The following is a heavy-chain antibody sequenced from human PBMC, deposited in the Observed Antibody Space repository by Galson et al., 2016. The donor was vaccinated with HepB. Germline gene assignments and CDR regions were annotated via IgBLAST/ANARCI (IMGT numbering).Heavy chain of an antibody. J-gene: IGHJ4*02. CDR1: GFTFSDSY. Sequence: SLRLSCAAFGFTFSDSYMSWIRQAPGKGLEWVSYISSSGSTIYYADSVTGRFTISRDNAKNSLYLQMNSLRAEDTAVYYCARDVGDSSGYFLYYFDYWGQGTLVTVSS. CDR2: ISSSGSTI. D-gene: IGHD3-22*01. V-gene: IGHV3-11*01. CDR3: ARDVGDSSGYFLYYFDY.